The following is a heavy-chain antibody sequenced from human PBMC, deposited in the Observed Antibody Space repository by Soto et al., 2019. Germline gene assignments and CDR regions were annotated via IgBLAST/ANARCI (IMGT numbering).Heavy chain of an antibody. J-gene: IGHJ5*02. V-gene: IGHV3-23*01. Sequence: EVQLLESGGGLVQPGGSLRLSCAASGFTFSSYAMSWVRQAPGQGLEWVSAISGSGGSTYYADSVKGRFTISRDNSKNTLYLQMNSLRAEDTAVYYCAKDPHYGDYLSWFDPWGQGTLVTVSS. CDR3: AKDPHYGDYLSWFDP. CDR2: ISGSGGST. CDR1: GFTFSSYA. D-gene: IGHD4-17*01.